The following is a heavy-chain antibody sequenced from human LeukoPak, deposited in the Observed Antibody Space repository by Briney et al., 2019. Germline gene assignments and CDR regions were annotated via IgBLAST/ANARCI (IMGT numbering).Heavy chain of an antibody. D-gene: IGHD5-12*01. CDR2: IKQDGVDK. CDR1: GFSFSRSY. J-gene: IGHJ4*02. CDR3: ARDPSRYDLDY. Sequence: GGSLRLSCAASGFSFSRSYMIWVRQAPGKGLEWVATIKQDGVDKYYVDSVKGRFTISRDTAKNSLFLQMNSLRAEDTAVYYCARDPSRYDLDYWGQGTLVTVSS. V-gene: IGHV3-7*01.